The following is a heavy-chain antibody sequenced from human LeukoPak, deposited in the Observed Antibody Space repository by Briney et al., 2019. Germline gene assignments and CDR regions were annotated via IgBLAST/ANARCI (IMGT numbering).Heavy chain of an antibody. J-gene: IGHJ4*01. Sequence: GGSLRLSCAASGFIYSHYGTHWVRQAPGKGLEWVAVIWSDGTNSFYAGSVKGRFTISRDNSQRTLFLQMNSLRVEDTAMYYCVRDGQRGFDYSNSLRYWGHGTLVTVSS. CDR1: GFIYSHYG. CDR3: VRDGQRGFDYSNSLRY. D-gene: IGHD4-11*01. V-gene: IGHV3-33*08. CDR2: IWSDGTNS.